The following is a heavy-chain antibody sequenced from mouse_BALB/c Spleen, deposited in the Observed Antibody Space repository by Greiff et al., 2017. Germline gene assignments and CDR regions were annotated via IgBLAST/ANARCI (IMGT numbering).Heavy chain of an antibody. Sequence: VMLVESGPGLVAPSQSLSITCTVSGFSLTSYGVHWVRQPPGKGLEWLGVIWAGGSTNYNSALMSRLSISKDNSKSQVFLKMNSLQTDDTAMYYCARDGGLRRRFYYAMDYWGQGTSVTVSS. V-gene: IGHV2-9*02. CDR1: GFSLTSYG. CDR3: ARDGGLRRRFYYAMDY. CDR2: IWAGGST. J-gene: IGHJ4*01. D-gene: IGHD2-2*01.